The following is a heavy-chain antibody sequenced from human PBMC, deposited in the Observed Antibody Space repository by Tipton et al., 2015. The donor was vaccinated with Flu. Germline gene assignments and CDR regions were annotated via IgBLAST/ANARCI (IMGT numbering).Heavy chain of an antibody. D-gene: IGHD3-10*02. V-gene: IGHV4-39*01. CDR3: ARLSYYDVDLKNFYFDY. CDR2: IYPSGNA. CDR1: SGSISSSSYF. Sequence: TLSLTCTVSSGSISSSSYFCAWIRQPPGKGLELIGSIYPSGNAYSNPSLKSRVIISVDTSKSQFSLKLRSVTAADTAVYYCARLSYYDVDLKNFYFDYWGQGALVTVSS. J-gene: IGHJ4*02.